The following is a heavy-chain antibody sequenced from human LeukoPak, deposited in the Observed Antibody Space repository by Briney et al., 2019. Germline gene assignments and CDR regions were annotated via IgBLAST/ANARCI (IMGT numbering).Heavy chain of an antibody. CDR2: ISGSGGST. V-gene: IGHV3-23*01. Sequence: GGSLRLSCAASGFTFSSYAMSWVRQAPGKVLEWVSAISGSGGSTYYADSVKGRFTISRDNSKNTLYLQMNSLRAEDTAVYYCAKDTQQLGELGYFDYWGQGTLVTVSS. J-gene: IGHJ4*02. CDR3: AKDTQQLGELGYFDY. D-gene: IGHD6-13*01. CDR1: GFTFSSYA.